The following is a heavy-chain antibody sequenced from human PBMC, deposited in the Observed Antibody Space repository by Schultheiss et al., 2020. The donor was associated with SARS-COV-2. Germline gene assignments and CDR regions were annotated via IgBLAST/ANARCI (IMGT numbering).Heavy chain of an antibody. Sequence: SETLSLTCAVSGYSISSGYYWGWIRQPPGKGLEWIGEINHSGSTNYNPSLKSRVTISVDTSKNQFSLKLSSVTAADTAVYYCARSPGGGRFYPWGQGTLVTVSS. D-gene: IGHD3-16*01. J-gene: IGHJ5*02. V-gene: IGHV4-38-2*01. CDR3: ARSPGGGRFYP. CDR1: GYSISSGYY. CDR2: INHSGST.